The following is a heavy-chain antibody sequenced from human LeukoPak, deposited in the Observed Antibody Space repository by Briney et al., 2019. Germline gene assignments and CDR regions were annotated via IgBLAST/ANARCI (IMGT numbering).Heavy chain of an antibody. CDR3: AKDNYYAAWYFDY. D-gene: IGHD1-26*01. CDR2: IIPILGIA. J-gene: IGHJ4*02. V-gene: IGHV1-69*04. CDR1: GGTFSSYA. Sequence: SVKVSCKASGGTFSSYAISWVRQAPGQGLEWMGRIIPILGIANYAQKFQGRVTITADKSTSTAYMELSSLRAEDTAVYYCAKDNYYAAWYFDYWGQGTLVTVSS.